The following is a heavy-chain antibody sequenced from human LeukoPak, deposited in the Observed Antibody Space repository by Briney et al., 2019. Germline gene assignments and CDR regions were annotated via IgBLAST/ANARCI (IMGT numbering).Heavy chain of an antibody. CDR2: IYTSGST. CDR3: ARVNRFLEWSNDY. D-gene: IGHD3-3*01. V-gene: IGHV4-61*02. Sequence: PSQTLSLTCTVSGGSISSGSYYWSWIRQPAGKGLEWTGRIYTSGSTNYNPSLKSRVTISVDTSKNQFSLKLSSVTAADTAVYYCARVNRFLEWSNDYWGQGTLVTVSS. J-gene: IGHJ4*02. CDR1: GGSISSGSYY.